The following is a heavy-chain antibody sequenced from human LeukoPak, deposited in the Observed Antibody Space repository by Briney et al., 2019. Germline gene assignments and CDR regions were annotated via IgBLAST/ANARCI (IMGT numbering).Heavy chain of an antibody. V-gene: IGHV3-7*01. D-gene: IGHD3-9*01. CDR3: ARQRGDILTGYYMPRGFNY. CDR2: INQDGSEK. J-gene: IGHJ4*02. CDR1: GFTFSDYY. Sequence: GGSLRLSCVASGFTFSDYYMTWVRQPPGKGLEWVANINQDGSEKYYVDSVKGRFTISRDNAKNSLYLQMNSLRAEDTAVYYCARQRGDILTGYYMPRGFNYWGQGTLVTVSS.